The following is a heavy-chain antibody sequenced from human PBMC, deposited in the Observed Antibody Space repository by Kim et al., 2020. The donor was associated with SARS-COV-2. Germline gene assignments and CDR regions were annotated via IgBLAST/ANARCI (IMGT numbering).Heavy chain of an antibody. V-gene: IGHV1-69*13. Sequence: SVKVSCKASGGTFSSYAISWVRQAPGQGLEWMGGIIPIFGTANYAQKFQGRVTITADESTSTAYMELSSLRSEDTAVYYCASIVTPRYGFRGLYYYGMDVWGQGTTVTVSS. CDR3: ASIVTPRYGFRGLYYYGMDV. J-gene: IGHJ6*02. D-gene: IGHD1-26*01. CDR2: IIPIFGTA. CDR1: GGTFSSYA.